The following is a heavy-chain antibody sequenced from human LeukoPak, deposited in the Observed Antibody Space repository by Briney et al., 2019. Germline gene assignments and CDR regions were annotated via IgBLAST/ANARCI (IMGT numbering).Heavy chain of an antibody. CDR2: ISSSGNTI. Sequence: GGSLRLSCAASGFTLSSYEMTWVRQVPGKGLEWVSYISSSGNTIYYADSVKGRFTISRDNAKNSLSLQMNSLRAEDTAVYYCARAQYYYDSSGYYHDAFDIWGQGTMVTVSS. CDR1: GFTLSSYE. J-gene: IGHJ3*02. D-gene: IGHD3-22*01. V-gene: IGHV3-48*03. CDR3: ARAQYYYDSSGYYHDAFDI.